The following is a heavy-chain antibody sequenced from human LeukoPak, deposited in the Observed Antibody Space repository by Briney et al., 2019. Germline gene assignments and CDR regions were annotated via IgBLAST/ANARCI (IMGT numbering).Heavy chain of an antibody. V-gene: IGHV1-2*04. CDR3: ARGDATGYSSSWYQFDY. Sequence: VASVKVSCKASGYTFTGYYMHWVRQAPGQGLEWMGWINPNSGGTNYAQKFQGWVTMTRDTSISTAYMELSRLRSDDTAVYYCARGDATGYSSSWYQFDYWGQGTLVTVSS. J-gene: IGHJ4*02. D-gene: IGHD6-13*01. CDR2: INPNSGGT. CDR1: GYTFTGYY.